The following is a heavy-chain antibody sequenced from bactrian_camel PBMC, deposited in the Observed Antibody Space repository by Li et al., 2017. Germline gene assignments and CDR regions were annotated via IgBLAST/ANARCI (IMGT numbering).Heavy chain of an antibody. CDR2: NNGVGTT. V-gene: IGHV3S53*01. Sequence: LVESGGGSVQAGGSLRLSCAASGSIQRTNCMGWFRQAPGKERDWVATNNGVGTTYYGDSVKGRFAISRDNAKNTVFLQMNTLKVEDTGMYYCAASYSDGRRACFVEGRQYMYWGQGTQVTVS. CDR1: GSIQRTNC. J-gene: IGHJ4*01. D-gene: IGHD1*01. CDR3: AASYSDGRRACFVEGRQYMY.